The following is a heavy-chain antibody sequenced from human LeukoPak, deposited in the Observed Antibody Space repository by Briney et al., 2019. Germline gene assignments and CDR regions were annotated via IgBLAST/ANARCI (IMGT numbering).Heavy chain of an antibody. CDR3: ARDRGAADVSTTVRFDP. D-gene: IGHD6-13*01. CDR2: IIPILGIA. CDR1: GGTFSSYA. V-gene: IGHV1-69*04. Sequence: ASVKVSCKASGGTFSSYATSWVRQAPGQGLEWMGRIIPILGIANYAQKFQGRVTITADKSTSTAYMELSSLRSEDTAVYYCARDRGAADVSTTVRFDPWGQGTLVTVSS. J-gene: IGHJ5*02.